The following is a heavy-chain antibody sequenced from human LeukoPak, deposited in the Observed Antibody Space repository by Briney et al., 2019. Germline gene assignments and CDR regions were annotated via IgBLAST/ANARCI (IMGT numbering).Heavy chain of an antibody. CDR3: AKERPQTTSFDY. Sequence: PGGSLRLPCAASGFTFSTYPMNWVRQAPGKGLEWVSTISGSGGNTYYADSVKGRFTISRDNSKNTLYLQMNSLRAEDTAIYYCAKERPQTTSFDYWGQGTLVTVSS. CDR2: ISGSGGNT. V-gene: IGHV3-23*01. J-gene: IGHJ4*02. D-gene: IGHD2/OR15-2a*01. CDR1: GFTFSTYP.